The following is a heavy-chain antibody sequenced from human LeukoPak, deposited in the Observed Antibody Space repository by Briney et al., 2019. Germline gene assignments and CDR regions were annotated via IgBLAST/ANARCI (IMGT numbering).Heavy chain of an antibody. Sequence: SETLSLICAVYGGSFSGYYWRWIRQPPGKGLEWIGEINHSGSTNYNPSLKSRVTISVDTSKNQFSLKLSSVTAADTAVYYCARGGTDLDYYDSSGYAHPFDYWGQGTLVTVSS. J-gene: IGHJ4*02. CDR1: GGSFSGYY. D-gene: IGHD3-22*01. V-gene: IGHV4-34*01. CDR2: INHSGST. CDR3: ARGGTDLDYYDSSGYAHPFDY.